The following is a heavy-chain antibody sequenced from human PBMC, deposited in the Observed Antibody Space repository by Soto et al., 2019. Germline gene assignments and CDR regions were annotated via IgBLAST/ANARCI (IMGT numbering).Heavy chain of an antibody. CDR2: MYDSGRT. V-gene: IGHV4-31*03. CDR1: GGSVSIGGYY. CDR3: ARGLMGYFGMDV. Sequence: QVQLQESGPGLVKPSQTLSLTCTVSGGSVSIGGYYWSWIRLHPEKGLEWIGYMYDSGRTYYNPSLKSRVTISVDTSKNQFSLKLSSVTAADTAVYYCARGLMGYFGMDVWGQGTTVTVSS. J-gene: IGHJ6*02. D-gene: IGHD2-8*01.